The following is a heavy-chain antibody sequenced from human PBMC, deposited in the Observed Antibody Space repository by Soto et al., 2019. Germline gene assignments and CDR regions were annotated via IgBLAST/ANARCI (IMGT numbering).Heavy chain of an antibody. CDR1: GFTFSSYW. J-gene: IGHJ4*02. Sequence: PGGSLRLSCAASGFTFSSYWMHWVRQAPGKGLVWVSRINSDGSSTSYADSVKGRFTISRDNAKNTLCLQMNSLRAEDTAVYYCARGYYLATTYYFDYWGQGTLVTVSS. D-gene: IGHD5-12*01. CDR3: ARGYYLATTYYFDY. V-gene: IGHV3-74*01. CDR2: INSDGSST.